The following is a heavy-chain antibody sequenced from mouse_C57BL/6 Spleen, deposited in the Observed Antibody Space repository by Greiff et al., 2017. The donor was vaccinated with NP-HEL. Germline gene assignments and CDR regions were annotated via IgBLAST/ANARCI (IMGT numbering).Heavy chain of an antibody. Sequence: QVQLQQSGPELVKPGASVKISCKASGYSFTSYYIHWVKQRPGQGLEWIGWIYPGSGNTKYNEKFKGKATLTADTSSSTAYMQLSSLTSEDSAVYYCARYRDYYGSSHWYFDVWGTGTTVTVSS. V-gene: IGHV1-66*01. D-gene: IGHD1-1*01. J-gene: IGHJ1*03. CDR1: GYSFTSYY. CDR3: ARYRDYYGSSHWYFDV. CDR2: IYPGSGNT.